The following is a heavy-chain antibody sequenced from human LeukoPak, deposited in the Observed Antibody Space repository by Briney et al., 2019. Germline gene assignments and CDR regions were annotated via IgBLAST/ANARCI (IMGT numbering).Heavy chain of an antibody. CDR1: GFTVSNYW. V-gene: IGHV3-74*01. Sequence: GGSLRLSCAASGFTVSNYWMHWVRQAPGKGLVWVSRLHSDGSSTSYGDSVKGRFTISRDNANNTLYLQMNSLRAEDTAVYYCARSGWPYYFDHWGQGTLVTVSS. CDR3: ARSGWPYYFDH. D-gene: IGHD3-22*01. J-gene: IGHJ4*02. CDR2: LHSDGSST.